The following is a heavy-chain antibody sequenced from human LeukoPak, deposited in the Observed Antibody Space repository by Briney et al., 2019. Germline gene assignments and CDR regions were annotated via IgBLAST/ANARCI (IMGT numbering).Heavy chain of an antibody. J-gene: IGHJ4*02. V-gene: IGHV3-30-3*01. CDR1: GFTFSSYA. CDR2: ISYNGSNK. Sequence: GGSLRLSCAASGFTFSSYAMHWVRQAPGKGLEWVAVISYNGSNKYYADSVKGRFTISRGNSKNTLYLQMNSLRAEDTAVYYCARDRYYYDSSGYYDYFDYWGQGTLVTVSS. CDR3: ARDRYYYDSSGYYDYFDY. D-gene: IGHD3-22*01.